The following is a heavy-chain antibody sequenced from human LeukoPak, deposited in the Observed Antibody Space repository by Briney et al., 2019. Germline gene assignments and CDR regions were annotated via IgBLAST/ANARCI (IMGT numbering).Heavy chain of an antibody. CDR3: TGVSYCGGDCYHDY. D-gene: IGHD2-21*02. Sequence: GGSLRLSCAASGFTFSSYWMHWVRQAPGKGLVWVSRINSDGSSTSYADSVKGRFTISRDNAKNTLYLQMNSLRAEDTAVYYCTGVSYCGGDCYHDYWGQGTLVTVSS. J-gene: IGHJ4*02. CDR1: GFTFSSYW. CDR2: INSDGSST. V-gene: IGHV3-74*01.